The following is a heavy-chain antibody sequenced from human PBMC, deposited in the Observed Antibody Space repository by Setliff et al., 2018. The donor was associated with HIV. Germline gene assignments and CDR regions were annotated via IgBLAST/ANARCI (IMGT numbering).Heavy chain of an antibody. CDR3: ARGQWPAPRPDFSDGYYNYGMDV. V-gene: IGHV4-59*11. D-gene: IGHD2-2*01. CDR2: FYYSGSP. J-gene: IGHJ6*02. CDR1: GGSIRSHY. Sequence: PSETLSLTCTVSGGSIRSHYWNWIRQSPGKGLDWIAYFYYSGSPNYNPSLKSRVTMSVDTSKNQISLTLNSVTAADAAVYYCARGQWPAPRPDFSDGYYNYGMDVWGQGTTVTVSS.